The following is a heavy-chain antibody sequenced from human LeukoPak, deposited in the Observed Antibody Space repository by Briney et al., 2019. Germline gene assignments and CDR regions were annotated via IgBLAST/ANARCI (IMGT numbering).Heavy chain of an antibody. CDR1: GGSISSSSYY. J-gene: IGHJ5*02. Sequence: PSETLSLTCTVSGGSISSSSYYWGWIRQPPGKGLEWIGSIYYSGSTYYNPSLKSRVTISVDTSKNQFSPKLSSVTAADTAVYYCARIVGAVLEALIDPWGQGTLVTVSS. V-gene: IGHV4-39*07. CDR3: ARIVGAVLEALIDP. D-gene: IGHD1-26*01. CDR2: IYYSGST.